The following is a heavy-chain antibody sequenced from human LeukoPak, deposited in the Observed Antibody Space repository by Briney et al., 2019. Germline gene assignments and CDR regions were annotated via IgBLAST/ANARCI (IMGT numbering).Heavy chain of an antibody. CDR2: INPNSGGT. Sequence: ASVKVSCKASGYTFIGYYIHWVRQAPGQGLEWMGWINPNSGGTNYAQKFQGRVTMTRDTSISTAYMELSRLRSDDTAVYYCARDLPPYSSGWYGTFDYWGQGTLVTVSS. J-gene: IGHJ4*02. D-gene: IGHD6-19*01. CDR3: ARDLPPYSSGWYGTFDY. CDR1: GYTFIGYY. V-gene: IGHV1-2*02.